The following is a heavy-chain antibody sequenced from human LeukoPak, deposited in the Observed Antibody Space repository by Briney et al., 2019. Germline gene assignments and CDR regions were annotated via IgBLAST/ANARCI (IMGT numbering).Heavy chain of an antibody. CDR3: ARVAPHRRLSNGWYYFDY. Sequence: GASVKVSCKASGYTFTSYGISWVRQAPGQGLEWMGWISAYNGNTNYAQKLQGRVTMTTDTSTSTAYMELRSLRSDDTAVYYCARVAPHRRLSNGWYYFDYWGQGTLVTVSS. V-gene: IGHV1-18*01. J-gene: IGHJ4*02. CDR2: ISAYNGNT. CDR1: GYTFTSYG. D-gene: IGHD6-19*01.